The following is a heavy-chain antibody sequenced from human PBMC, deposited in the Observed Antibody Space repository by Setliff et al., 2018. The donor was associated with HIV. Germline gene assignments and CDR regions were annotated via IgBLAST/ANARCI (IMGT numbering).Heavy chain of an antibody. Sequence: PSETLSLTCSVSGGTLSSRDYNWGWIRQPPGKGLEWIGSVYYSGSVNCNPSLKSRVTMSIDTSKNQFTQNLNSVTAADTAVYYCARHRGSYLDPLDVWGRGTMVTVSS. CDR2: VYYSGSV. V-gene: IGHV4-39*01. J-gene: IGHJ3*01. CDR1: GGTLSSRDYN. CDR3: ARHRGSYLDPLDV. D-gene: IGHD1-26*01.